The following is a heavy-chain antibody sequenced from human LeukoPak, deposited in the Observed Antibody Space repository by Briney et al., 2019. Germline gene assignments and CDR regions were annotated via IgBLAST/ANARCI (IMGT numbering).Heavy chain of an antibody. CDR3: ARAQGVLRYFDWLLYRDAFDI. V-gene: IGHV3-20*01. Sequence: AGGSLRLSCAVSGFAFSDYGMHWVRQAPGKGLEWVSGINWNGGSTGYADSVKGRFTISRDNAKNSLYLQMNSLRAEDTALYHCARAQGVLRYFDWLLYRDAFDIWGQGTMVTVSS. CDR2: INWNGGST. CDR1: GFAFSDYG. J-gene: IGHJ3*02. D-gene: IGHD3-9*01.